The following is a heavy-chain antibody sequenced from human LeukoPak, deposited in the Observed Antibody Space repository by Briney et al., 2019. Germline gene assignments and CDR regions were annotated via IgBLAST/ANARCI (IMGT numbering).Heavy chain of an antibody. V-gene: IGHV3-30*02. D-gene: IGHD3-10*01. Sequence: GGSLRLSCAASGFTFSSYGMHWVRQAPGKGLEWVAFIRYDGSNKYYADSVKGRFTISRDNSKNTLYLQMNSLRAEDTAVYYCAREVFAYYYGSGSFYYWGQGTLVTVSS. CDR3: AREVFAYYYGSGSFYY. J-gene: IGHJ4*02. CDR1: GFTFSSYG. CDR2: IRYDGSNK.